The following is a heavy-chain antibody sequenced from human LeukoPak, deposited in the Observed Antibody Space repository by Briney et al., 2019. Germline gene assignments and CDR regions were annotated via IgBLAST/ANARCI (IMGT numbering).Heavy chain of an antibody. J-gene: IGHJ4*02. CDR1: GGSFSGYY. D-gene: IGHD3-22*01. V-gene: IGHV4-34*01. CDR3: ARQQGYYDSSGYSPWFDY. Sequence: SETLSLTCAVYGGSFSGYYWSWIRQPPGKGLEWIGEINHSGSTNYNPSLKSRVTISVDTSKNQFSLKLSSVTAADTAVYYCARQQGYYDSSGYSPWFDYWGQGTLVTVSS. CDR2: INHSGST.